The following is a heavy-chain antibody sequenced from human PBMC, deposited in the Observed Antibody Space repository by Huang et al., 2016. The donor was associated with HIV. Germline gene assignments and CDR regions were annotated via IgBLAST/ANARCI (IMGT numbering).Heavy chain of an antibody. V-gene: IGHV3-23*01. CDR3: AKADSGAAAGSLVDY. CDR1: GFTFSSYA. D-gene: IGHD6-13*01. CDR2: ITGRGSSS. J-gene: IGHJ4*02. Sequence: EVQLLESGGGLVQPGGSLRLSCAASGFTFSSYAMSWVRQARGKGLEWVSSITGRGSSSYYGDSVKGRFTISRDNSKNTLYLQMNSLRAEDTAIYYCAKADSGAAAGSLVDYWGQGTLVTVSS.